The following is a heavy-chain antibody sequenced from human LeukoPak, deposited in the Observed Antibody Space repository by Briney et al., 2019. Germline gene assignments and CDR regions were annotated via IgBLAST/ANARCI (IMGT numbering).Heavy chain of an antibody. J-gene: IGHJ3*02. CDR2: ITNNGDSR. V-gene: IGHV3-64D*09. D-gene: IGHD6-19*01. CDR1: GFTFSNYV. CDR3: VKQWLYRAFDM. Sequence: GGSLRLSCSASGFTFSNYVMHWVRQAPGKGLEYVSAITNNGDSRYYADSVNGRFTVSRDNSKNKLYLQMSSLRAEDTAVYYCVKQWLYRAFDMWGQGTMVTVSS.